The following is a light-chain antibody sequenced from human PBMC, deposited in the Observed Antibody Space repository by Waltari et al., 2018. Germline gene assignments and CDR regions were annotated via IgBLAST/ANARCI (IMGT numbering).Light chain of an antibody. CDR3: QQYNNWRRT. J-gene: IGKJ1*01. CDR1: QSVSSN. CDR2: GAS. V-gene: IGKV3-15*01. Sequence: EIVMTHSPATLSVSPGERATLSCRASQSVSSNLAWYQQKPGQAPRLLIYGASTRATGIPARFIGSGSGTEFTLTISSLQSEDFAVYYCQQYNNWRRTFGQGTKVEIK.